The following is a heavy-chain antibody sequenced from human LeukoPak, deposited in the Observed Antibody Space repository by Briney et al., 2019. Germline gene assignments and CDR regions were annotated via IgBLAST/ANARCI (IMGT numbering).Heavy chain of an antibody. D-gene: IGHD6-13*01. J-gene: IGHJ4*02. CDR2: IYYSGST. CDR3: ARQIAEAGAYYFDY. Sequence: SETLSLTCTVSGGSISSSSYYWGWIRQPPGKGLEWIGSIYYSGSTYYNPSLKSRVTISVDTSKNQFSLKLSSVTAADTAVYYCARQIAEAGAYYFDYWGQGTLVTVSS. V-gene: IGHV4-39*01. CDR1: GGSISSSSYY.